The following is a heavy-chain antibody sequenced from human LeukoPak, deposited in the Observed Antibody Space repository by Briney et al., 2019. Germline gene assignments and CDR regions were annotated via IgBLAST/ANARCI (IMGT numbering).Heavy chain of an antibody. CDR2: ISYDGSNK. CDR3: ARAPRNDAFDI. Sequence: PGGSLRLSCAASGFSFSSFAMHWVRQAPGKGLEWVAVISYDGSNKYYADSVKGRFTISRDNSKNTLYLQMNSLRAEDTAVYYCARAPRNDAFDIWGQGTMVTVSS. CDR1: GFSFSSFA. J-gene: IGHJ3*02. V-gene: IGHV3-30*04.